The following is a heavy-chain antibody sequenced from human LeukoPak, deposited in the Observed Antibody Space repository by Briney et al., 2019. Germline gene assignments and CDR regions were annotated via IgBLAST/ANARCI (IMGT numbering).Heavy chain of an antibody. CDR3: VSYYYDRSVYTDY. D-gene: IGHD3-22*01. J-gene: IGHJ4*02. CDR2: IYYSGLT. V-gene: IGHV4-31*03. CDR1: GGSISGSSYY. Sequence: SETLSLTCTVSGGSISGSSYYWGWIRQHPGKGPEWIGYIYYSGLTHSNPSLKSRVTVSLDTSKNQFSLRLSSVTAADSAVYYCVSYYYDRSVYTDYWGQGTLVTVSS.